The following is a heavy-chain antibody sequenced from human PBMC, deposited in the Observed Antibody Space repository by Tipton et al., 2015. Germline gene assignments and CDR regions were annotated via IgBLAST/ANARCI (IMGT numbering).Heavy chain of an antibody. Sequence: TLSLTCTVSGGSVTSGSYYWSWIRQPPGKGLEWIGYISYTDGAHYNPALKSRVTISVDTSKNQFSLTLNSAAAADTAVYYCARDLEHGMDVWGHGTTVTVSS. CDR1: GGSVTSGSYY. D-gene: IGHD5-24*01. CDR3: ARDLEHGMDV. V-gene: IGHV4-61*01. J-gene: IGHJ6*02. CDR2: ISYTDGA.